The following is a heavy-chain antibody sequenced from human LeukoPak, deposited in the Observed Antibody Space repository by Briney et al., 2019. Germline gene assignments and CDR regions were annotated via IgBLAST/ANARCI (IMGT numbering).Heavy chain of an antibody. V-gene: IGHV3-21*05. CDR3: ARGLNMVATLSFGMDV. J-gene: IGHJ6*02. D-gene: IGHD5-12*01. CDR2: ISSSTTYT. CDR1: EFIFTSYE. Sequence: AGGSLRLSCAAYEFIFTSYELNWVRQAPGKGLEWVSYISSSTTYTNYGDSVKGRFTISRDNAKNSLYLQMNSLRAEDTAMYYCARGLNMVATLSFGMDVWGQGTTVTVSS.